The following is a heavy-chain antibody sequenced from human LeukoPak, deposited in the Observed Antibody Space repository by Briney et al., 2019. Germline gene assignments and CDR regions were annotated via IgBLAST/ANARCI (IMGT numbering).Heavy chain of an antibody. CDR2: IYYSGST. CDR1: GGSISSSSYY. D-gene: IGHD3-10*01. Sequence: PSETLSLTCTVSGGSISSSSYYWGWIRQPPGKGLEWIGSIYYSGSTYYNPSLESRVTISLDTSKNQFSLKLSSVTAADTAVYYCARMGILWFGDGPTINWFDPWGQGTLVTVSS. CDR3: ARMGILWFGDGPTINWFDP. V-gene: IGHV4-39*07. J-gene: IGHJ5*02.